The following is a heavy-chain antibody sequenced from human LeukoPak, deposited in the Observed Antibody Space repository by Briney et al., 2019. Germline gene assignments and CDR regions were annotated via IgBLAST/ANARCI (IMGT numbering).Heavy chain of an antibody. Sequence: SETLSLTCTVSGGSISSYYWSWIRRPPGKGLEWIGYIYYSGSTNYNPSLKSRVTISVDTSKNQFSLKLSSVTAADTAVYYCARHVEGLEFEWLLPYDAFDIWGQGTMVTVSS. V-gene: IGHV4-59*08. CDR1: GGSISSYY. CDR3: ARHVEGLEFEWLLPYDAFDI. CDR2: IYYSGST. J-gene: IGHJ3*02. D-gene: IGHD3-9*01.